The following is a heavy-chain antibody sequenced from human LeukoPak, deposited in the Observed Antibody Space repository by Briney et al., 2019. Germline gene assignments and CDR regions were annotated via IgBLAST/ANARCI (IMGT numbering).Heavy chain of an antibody. CDR1: SGSFSGYY. CDR2: INHSGST. CDR3: ATFRWGVGFEY. V-gene: IGHV4-34*01. D-gene: IGHD3-16*01. Sequence: SETLSLTCAVYSGSFSGYYWTFIRQPPGKGPEWIGEINHSGSTNYNPSLKSRVTISVDTSRNEFSLRLNSVTTADTAVYYCATFRWGVGFEYWGQGTLVTVSS. J-gene: IGHJ4*02.